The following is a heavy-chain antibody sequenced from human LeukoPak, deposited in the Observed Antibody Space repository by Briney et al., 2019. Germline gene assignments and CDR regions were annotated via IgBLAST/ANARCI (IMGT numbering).Heavy chain of an antibody. V-gene: IGHV3-23*01. CDR1: GFTLSSYS. CDR3: AKETPGNYMVRGVSY. J-gene: IGHJ4*02. Sequence: GGSLRLSCAASGFTLSSYSMNWVRQAPGKGLEWVSAISGSGGSTYYADSVKGRFTISRDNSKNTLYLQMNSLRAEDTAVYYCAKETPGNYMVRGVSYWGQGTLVTVSS. D-gene: IGHD3-10*01. CDR2: ISGSGGST.